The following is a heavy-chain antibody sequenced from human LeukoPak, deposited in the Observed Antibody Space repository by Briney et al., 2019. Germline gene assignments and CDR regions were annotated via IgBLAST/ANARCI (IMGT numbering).Heavy chain of an antibody. CDR3: ASGWNYLLFY. D-gene: IGHD1-7*01. Sequence: SETLSLTCAVYGGSFSGYYWSWIRQPPGKGLEWIGEINHSGSTNYNPSLKSRVTISVDTSKNQFSLKLSSVTAADTAVYYCASGWNYLLFYWGQGTLVAVSS. J-gene: IGHJ4*02. CDR2: INHSGST. V-gene: IGHV4-34*01. CDR1: GGSFSGYY.